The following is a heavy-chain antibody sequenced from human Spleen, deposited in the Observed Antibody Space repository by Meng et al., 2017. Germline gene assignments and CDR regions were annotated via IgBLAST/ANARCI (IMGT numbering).Heavy chain of an antibody. J-gene: IGHJ4*02. CDR3: ARGPTTMAHDFDY. Sequence: GSLRLSCVVSGGSFSDYYWSWIRQPPGEGLEWIGEINHSGSTNYNPSLESRATISVDTSENSLSRKLSSVTAADSAVYYCARGPTTMAHDFDYWGQGTLVTVSS. V-gene: IGHV4-34*01. CDR2: INHSGST. CDR1: GGSFSDYY. D-gene: IGHD4-11*01.